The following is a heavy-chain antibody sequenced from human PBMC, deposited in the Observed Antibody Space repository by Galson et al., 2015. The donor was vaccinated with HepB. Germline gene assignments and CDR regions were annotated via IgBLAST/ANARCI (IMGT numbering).Heavy chain of an antibody. CDR1: GYTFTLTGYY. CDR3: ARDFSRNSASDPFEY. J-gene: IGHJ4*02. Sequence: SVKVSCKASGYTFTLTGYYIHWLRQAPGQGLEWMGWINPNNSDTKYAQKFQGRVTMTRDTSISTAYMELSSLTSDDTAVYYCARDFSRNSASDPFEYWGQGTQVTVSS. CDR2: INPNNSDT. V-gene: IGHV1-2*02. D-gene: IGHD5-12*01.